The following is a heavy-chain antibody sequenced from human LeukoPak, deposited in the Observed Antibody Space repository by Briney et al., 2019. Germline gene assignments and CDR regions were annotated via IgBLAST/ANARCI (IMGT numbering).Heavy chain of an antibody. CDR1: GGSLSTYY. CDR2: IYYSGNT. D-gene: IGHD3-16*02. CDR3: ARSLRIMITFGGVIAQGDDY. J-gene: IGHJ4*02. V-gene: IGHV4-59*08. Sequence: PSETLFLTCTVPGGSLSTYYWSWIRQPPGKGLEWIGYIYYSGNTNSNPSLKSRVTISADTSKNQISLKLSSVTAADTAVYYCARSLRIMITFGGVIAQGDDYWGQGTLVTVSS.